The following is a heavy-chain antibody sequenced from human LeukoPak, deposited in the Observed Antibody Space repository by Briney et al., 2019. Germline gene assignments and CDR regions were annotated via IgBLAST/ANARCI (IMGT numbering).Heavy chain of an antibody. V-gene: IGHV3-30-3*01. CDR2: ISYDGSTK. CDR3: ARPSRPYRSSEYFQH. J-gene: IGHJ1*01. D-gene: IGHD6-13*01. Sequence: GGSLRLSCAASKFTFSGYAMNWVRQAPGKGLEWVALISYDGSTKYYADSVKGRFTISRDNSKNTLYLQMNSLRAEDTAVYYCARPSRPYRSSEYFQHWGQGTLVIVSS. CDR1: KFTFSGYA.